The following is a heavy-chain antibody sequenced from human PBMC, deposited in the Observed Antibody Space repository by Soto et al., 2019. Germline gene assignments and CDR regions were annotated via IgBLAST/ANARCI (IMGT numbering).Heavy chain of an antibody. CDR3: ARGRWNIYSSSWFFDY. V-gene: IGHV4-59*01. CDR1: GGSISSYY. Sequence: SETLSLTCTVSGGSISSYYWSWIRQPPGKGLEWIGYIYYSGSTNYNPSLKSRVTISVDTSKNQFSLKLSSVTAADTAVYYCARGRWNIYSSSWFFDYWGQGTLVTVSS. D-gene: IGHD6-13*01. J-gene: IGHJ4*02. CDR2: IYYSGST.